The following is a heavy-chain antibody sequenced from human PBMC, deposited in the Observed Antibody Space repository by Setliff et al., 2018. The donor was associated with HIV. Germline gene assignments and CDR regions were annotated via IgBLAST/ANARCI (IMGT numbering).Heavy chain of an antibody. CDR2: ISSSGVM. V-gene: IGHV3-48*01. J-gene: IGHJ4*02. CDR3: AVTSMASSFDY. Sequence: LSLSCAGSGVTFFSTYSMNWVRQAPGKGLEWISYISSSGVMYYADSVRGRFTISRDNGKNSLYLQMNSLRAEDTAVYYCAVTSMASSFDYWGQGALVTVSS. CDR1: GVTFFSTYS. D-gene: IGHD5-18*01.